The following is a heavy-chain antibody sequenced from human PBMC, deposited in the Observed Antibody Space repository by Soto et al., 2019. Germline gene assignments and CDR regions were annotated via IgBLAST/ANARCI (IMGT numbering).Heavy chain of an antibody. CDR3: ARERGVVAGHWWVDP. V-gene: IGHV1-3*01. D-gene: IGHD2-15*01. CDR2: INAGNGNT. Sequence: QVQLVQSGAEVKKPGASVKVSCKASGYTFTSYALHWVRQAPGQRLEWMGWINAGNGNTKYSQKFQGRVTITRDTSAITAYRELSSLRSEDAAVYYCARERGVVAGHWWVDPWGQGTLVTVSS. CDR1: GYTFTSYA. J-gene: IGHJ5*02.